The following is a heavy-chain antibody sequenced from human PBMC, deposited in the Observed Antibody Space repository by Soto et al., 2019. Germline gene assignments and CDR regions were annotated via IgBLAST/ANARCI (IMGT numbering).Heavy chain of an antibody. CDR3: ARHVPDKPGIAAAEANWFDP. CDR1: GGSISSSSYY. D-gene: IGHD6-13*01. V-gene: IGHV4-39*01. J-gene: IGHJ5*02. Sequence: PSETLSLTCTVSGGSISSSSYYWGWIRQPPGKGLEWIGSIYYSGSTYYNPSLKSRVTISVDTSKNQFSLKLSSVTAADTAVYYCARHVPDKPGIAAAEANWFDPWGQGTLVTVSS. CDR2: IYYSGST.